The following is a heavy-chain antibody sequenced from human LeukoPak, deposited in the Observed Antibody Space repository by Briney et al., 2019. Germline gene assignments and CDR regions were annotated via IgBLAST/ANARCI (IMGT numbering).Heavy chain of an antibody. CDR1: GASIISYY. D-gene: IGHD2-2*02. J-gene: IGHJ4*02. Sequence: SETLSLTCTVSGASIISYYWNWIRQTPGKGLEWIGYIHYSGSTNYNPSHKSRVSMSRDTFKNQVSLKLSSVTAADTAVYYCERVTLYCYRGELHYSFDYWGQGTLVTVSS. CDR2: IHYSGST. CDR3: ERVTLYCYRGELHYSFDY. V-gene: IGHV4-59*01.